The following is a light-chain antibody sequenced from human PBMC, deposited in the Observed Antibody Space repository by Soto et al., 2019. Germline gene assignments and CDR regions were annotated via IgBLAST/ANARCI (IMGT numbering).Light chain of an antibody. Sequence: EIVLTQSPATLSLSPGERATLSCRASQSVSSYLAWYQQKPGQAPRLLIYDASNRATGIPARFSGSGSGTDFNLTISSLEPEDFAVYYCQQRSNCLYTFGQGTKLEIK. CDR3: QQRSNCLYT. CDR2: DAS. CDR1: QSVSSY. V-gene: IGKV3-11*01. J-gene: IGKJ2*01.